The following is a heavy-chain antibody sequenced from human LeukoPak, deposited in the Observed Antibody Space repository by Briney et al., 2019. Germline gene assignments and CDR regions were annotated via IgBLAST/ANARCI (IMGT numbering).Heavy chain of an antibody. CDR2: IHYSGST. CDR3: ARLRGNYFPDY. Sequence: SATLSLTCTVSGGAMSGYCWTWIRQSPGRRLEWIAYIHYSGSTNYNPSLKSRVTISVDTSKNQFSLRLNSVTAADAAVYYCARLRGNYFPDYWGQGTLVTVSS. CDR1: GGAMSGYC. J-gene: IGHJ4*02. D-gene: IGHD4-11*01. V-gene: IGHV4-59*01.